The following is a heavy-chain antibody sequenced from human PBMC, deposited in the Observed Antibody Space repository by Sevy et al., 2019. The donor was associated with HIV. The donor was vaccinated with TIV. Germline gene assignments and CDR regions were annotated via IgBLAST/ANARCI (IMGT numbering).Heavy chain of an antibody. CDR2: INWNGGST. CDR3: ARDVNFLYYYMDV. V-gene: IGHV3-20*01. J-gene: IGHJ6*03. D-gene: IGHD1-20*01. Sequence: GGSLRLSCAASGFTFDDYGMSWVRQAPGKGLEWVSGINWNGGSTGYADSVKGRFTISRDNAKNSLYLQMNSLRAEDTALYHCARDVNFLYYYMDVWGKGTTVTVSS. CDR1: GFTFDDYG.